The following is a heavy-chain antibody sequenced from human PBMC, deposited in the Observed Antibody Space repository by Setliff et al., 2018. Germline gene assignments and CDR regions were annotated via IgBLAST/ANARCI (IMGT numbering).Heavy chain of an antibody. CDR3: ARVSTVTTWPYYYYMDV. J-gene: IGHJ6*03. CDR2: IYTSGST. D-gene: IGHD4-4*01. CDR1: GGSISSYY. V-gene: IGHV4-4*07. Sequence: SETLSLTCTVSGGSISSYYWSWIRQPAGKGLEWIGRIYTSGSTNYNPSLKSRVTMSVDTSKNQFSLKLSSVTAADTAVHYCARVSTVTTWPYYYYMDVWGKGTTVTVS.